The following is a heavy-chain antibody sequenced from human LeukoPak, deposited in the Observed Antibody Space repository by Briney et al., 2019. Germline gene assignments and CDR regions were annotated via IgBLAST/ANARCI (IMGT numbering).Heavy chain of an antibody. CDR3: AREIGGYFDY. D-gene: IGHD3-16*01. J-gene: IGHJ4*02. V-gene: IGHV4-30-4*01. CDR2: IHYTGST. Sequence: SETLSLTCTVSGGSISSGDHYWSWIPQPPGKGLEWIGYIHYTGSTYYNPSLKSRVTISVDTSKNQFSLKLSSVTAADTAVYYCAREIGGYFDYWGQGTLVTVSS. CDR1: GGSISSGDHY.